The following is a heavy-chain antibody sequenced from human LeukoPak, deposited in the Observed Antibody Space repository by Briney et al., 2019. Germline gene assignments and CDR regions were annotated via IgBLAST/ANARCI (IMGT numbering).Heavy chain of an antibody. CDR3: ARVAAGYSVNYFDY. V-gene: IGHV3-33*01. J-gene: IGHJ4*02. CDR2: IWFDGGNK. Sequence: PGGSLRLSCAASGFTFSSHAIHWVRQAPGKGLEWVAVIWFDGGNKYYVDSVKGRFTISRDNVENSLYLQMNSLRDEDTAVYYCARVAAGYSVNYFDYWGQGTLVTVSS. CDR1: GFTFSSHA. D-gene: IGHD4-23*01.